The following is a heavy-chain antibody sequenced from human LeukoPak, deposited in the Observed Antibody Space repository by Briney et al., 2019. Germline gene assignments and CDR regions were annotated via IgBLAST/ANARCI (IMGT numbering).Heavy chain of an antibody. CDR1: GYTFTSYG. Sequence: GASVKVSSKASGYTFTSYGISWVRQAPGQGLEWMGWISSYNGNTNYAQKLQGRGNMTTDTPTTTAYMELRSLRSDDTAVYYCARAPMYYYDSSGYLYWGQGTLVTVSS. V-gene: IGHV1-18*01. D-gene: IGHD3-22*01. J-gene: IGHJ4*02. CDR2: ISSYNGNT. CDR3: ARAPMYYYDSSGYLY.